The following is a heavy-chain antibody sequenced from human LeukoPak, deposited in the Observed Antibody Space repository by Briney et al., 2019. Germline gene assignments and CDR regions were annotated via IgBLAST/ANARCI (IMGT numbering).Heavy chain of an antibody. V-gene: IGHV3-53*01. J-gene: IGHJ6*02. CDR2: IYSGGST. CDR1: GFTFNNYA. CDR3: ARVRTDYSNYYYYYYGMDV. D-gene: IGHD4-11*01. Sequence: GGSLRLSCAASGFTFNNYAMTWVRQAPGKGLEWVSVIYSGGSTYYADSVKGRFTISRDNSKNTLYLQMNSLRAEDTAVYYCARVRTDYSNYYYYYYGMDVWGQGTTVTVSS.